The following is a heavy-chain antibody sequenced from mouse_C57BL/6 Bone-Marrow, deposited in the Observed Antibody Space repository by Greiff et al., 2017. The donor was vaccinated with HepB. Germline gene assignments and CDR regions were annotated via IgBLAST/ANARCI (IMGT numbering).Heavy chain of an antibody. J-gene: IGHJ2*01. D-gene: IGHD2-4*01. CDR1: GYTFTSYW. Sequence: QVHVKQSGAELVKPGASVKLSCKASGYTFTSYWMHWVKQRPGQGLEWIGMIHPNSGSTNYNEKFKSKATLTVDKSSSTAYMQLSSLTSEDSAVYYCARVGYDYLYFDYSGQGTTLTVSS. CDR2: IHPNSGST. CDR3: ARVGYDYLYFDY. V-gene: IGHV1-64*01.